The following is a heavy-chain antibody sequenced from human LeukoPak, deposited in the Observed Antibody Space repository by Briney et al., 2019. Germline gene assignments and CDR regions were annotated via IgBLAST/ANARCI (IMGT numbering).Heavy chain of an antibody. Sequence: SETLSLTCTVSGGSISSYYWSWIRQPPGKGLEWIGYIYYSGSTNYNPSLKSRVTISVDTSKNQFSLKLSSVTAADTAVYYCARVGYDILTGYYGRAYYFDYWGQGTLVTVSS. CDR3: ARVGYDILTGYYGRAYYFDY. CDR2: IYYSGST. J-gene: IGHJ4*02. CDR1: GGSISSYY. D-gene: IGHD3-9*01. V-gene: IGHV4-59*01.